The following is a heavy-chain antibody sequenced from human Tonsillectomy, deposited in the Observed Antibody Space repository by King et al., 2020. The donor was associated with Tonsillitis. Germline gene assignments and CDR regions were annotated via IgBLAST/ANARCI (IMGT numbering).Heavy chain of an antibody. Sequence: VQLVESGAEVKKPGSSVKVSCKASGGTFSSYAISWVRQAPGQGLEWMGGSIPIFGTANYAQKFQGRVTITADESTSTAYMELSSLRSGDTAVYYCATPHYGGTQGVPFYYDGMDVWGQGTTVTVSS. CDR1: GGTFSSYA. V-gene: IGHV1-69*01. J-gene: IGHJ6*02. CDR2: SIPIFGTA. CDR3: ATPHYGGTQGVPFYYDGMDV. D-gene: IGHD4-23*01.